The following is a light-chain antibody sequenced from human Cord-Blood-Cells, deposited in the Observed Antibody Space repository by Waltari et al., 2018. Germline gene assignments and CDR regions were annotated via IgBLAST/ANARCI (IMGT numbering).Light chain of an antibody. CDR2: GAS. J-gene: IGKJ1*01. CDR3: QQYNNWPRT. CDR1: QSVSSN. V-gene: IGKV3-15*01. Sequence: EIVMTQSPATPSVSPGERAPLSCRASQSVSSNLAWYQQKPGQAPRLLIYGASPRATGIPARFSGSGSGTEFTLTISSLQSEDFAVYYCQQYNNWPRTFGQGTKVEIK.